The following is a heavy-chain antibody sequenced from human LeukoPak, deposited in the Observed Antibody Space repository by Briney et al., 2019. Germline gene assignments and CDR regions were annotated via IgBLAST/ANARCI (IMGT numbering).Heavy chain of an antibody. J-gene: IGHJ4*02. CDR1: GGSISSSSYY. D-gene: IGHD3-22*01. CDR3: AGHPTRKYYYDSSGYYLD. Sequence: SETLSLTCTVSGGSISSSSYYWGWIRQPPGKGLERIGSIYYSGSTYYNPSLKSRVTISVDTSKNQFSLKLSSVTAADTAVYYCAGHPTRKYYYDSSGYYLDWGQGTLVTVSS. CDR2: IYYSGST. V-gene: IGHV4-39*01.